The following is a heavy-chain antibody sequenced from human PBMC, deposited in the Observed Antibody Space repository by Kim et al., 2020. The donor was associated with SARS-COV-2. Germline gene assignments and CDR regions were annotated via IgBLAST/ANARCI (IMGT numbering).Heavy chain of an antibody. CDR1: GGSISSYY. D-gene: IGHD3-22*01. J-gene: IGHJ4*02. V-gene: IGHV4-59*01. CDR2: IYYSGST. Sequence: SETLSLTCTVSGGSISSYYWSWIRQPPGKGLEWVGYIYYSGSTNYNPSLKSRVTISVDTSKNQFSLKLSSVTAADTAVYYCARETYYYDSSGYYYHYFDYWGQGTLVTVSS. CDR3: ARETYYYDSSGYYYHYFDY.